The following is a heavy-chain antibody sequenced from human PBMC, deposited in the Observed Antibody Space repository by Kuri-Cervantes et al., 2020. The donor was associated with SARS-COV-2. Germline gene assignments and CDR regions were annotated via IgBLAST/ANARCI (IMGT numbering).Heavy chain of an antibody. CDR3: ASGSFGSNDF. CDR1: GGSFSGSYS. CDR2: IYHSGST. J-gene: IGHJ4*02. V-gene: IGHV4-30-2*01. Sequence: LRLSCAVSGGSFSGSYSWSWIRQPPGKGLEWIRYIYHSGSTYYNPSLKSRVTISGDKSKNQFSLRLTSVTAADTAVYYCASGSFGSNDFWGQGTLVTVSS. D-gene: IGHD3-10*01.